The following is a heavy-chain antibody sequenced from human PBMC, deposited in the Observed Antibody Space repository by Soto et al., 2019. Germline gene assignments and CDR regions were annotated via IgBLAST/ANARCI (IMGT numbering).Heavy chain of an antibody. CDR2: INHSGST. V-gene: IGHV4-34*01. Sequence: QVQLQQWGAGLLKPSETLSLTCAVYGGSFSGYYWSWIRQPPGKGLEWIGEINHSGSTNYNPSLKSRVTISVDTSKNQFSLKLSSVTAADTAVYYCARVWTGSSSSIFRDDYFDYWGQGTLVTVSS. CDR3: ARVWTGSSSSIFRDDYFDY. D-gene: IGHD6-6*01. J-gene: IGHJ4*02. CDR1: GGSFSGYY.